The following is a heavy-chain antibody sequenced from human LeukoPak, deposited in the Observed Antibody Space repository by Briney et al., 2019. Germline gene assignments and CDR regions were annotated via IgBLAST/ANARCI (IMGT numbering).Heavy chain of an antibody. CDR3: AKSTVQLERRSSHRHFDY. CDR2: ISGSGSNI. J-gene: IGHJ4*02. V-gene: IGHV3-23*01. D-gene: IGHD1-1*01. Sequence: GGSLRLSCAASGFTFITYAMSWVRQAPGKGLEWVSVISGSGSNIYYADSVKGRFTISRDNSKNTLYLQMNSLRAEDTAVYYCAKSTVQLERRSSHRHFDYWGQGTLVTVSS. CDR1: GFTFITYA.